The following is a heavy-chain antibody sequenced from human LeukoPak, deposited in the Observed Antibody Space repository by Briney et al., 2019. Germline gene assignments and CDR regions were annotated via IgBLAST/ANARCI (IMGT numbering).Heavy chain of an antibody. CDR3: AKDRGYGEHEPFES. D-gene: IGHD4/OR15-4a*01. CDR2: SAHDEVGK. J-gene: IGHJ4*02. Sequence: PGGSLRLSCAASGFTFSSYAMHWVRQAPGKGLEWVAVSAHDEVGKQFADSVKGRFTLSRDNSGDSVHLQMNRLRDEDTAVYYCAKDRGYGEHEPFESWGQGSLVTVSS. CDR1: GFTFSSYA. V-gene: IGHV3-30*04.